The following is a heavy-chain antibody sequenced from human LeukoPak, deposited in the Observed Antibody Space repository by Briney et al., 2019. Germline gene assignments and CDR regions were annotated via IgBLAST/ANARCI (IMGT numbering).Heavy chain of an antibody. J-gene: IGHJ6*02. CDR2: IGGGGAGT. V-gene: IGHV3-23*01. Sequence: GGSLRLSCAGSRFTLSTYAMTWVRQAPGKGLEWVSTIGGGGAGTYYADSVKGRFTISRDFSKDTLYLQMNSLRAEDTAVYYCAKTHGDYVYYFFYAMDVWGQGTTVTVSS. D-gene: IGHD4-17*01. CDR1: RFTLSTYA. CDR3: AKTHGDYVYYFFYAMDV.